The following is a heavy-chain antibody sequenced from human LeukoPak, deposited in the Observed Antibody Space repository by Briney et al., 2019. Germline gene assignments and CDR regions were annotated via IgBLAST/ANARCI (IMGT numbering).Heavy chain of an antibody. J-gene: IGHJ4*02. V-gene: IGHV6-1*01. D-gene: IGHD3-16*01. Sequence: SQTLSLTCAISGDSVSSNSAAWNWIRQSPSRGLEWLARTYYRSKWYYNYALSMKSRITINPDTSKNQFSLQANSVTPEDTAVYYCARDVPRMAEAGGRFINYFDQWGQGTLVTVSS. CDR2: TYYRSKWYY. CDR1: GDSVSSNSAA. CDR3: ARDVPRMAEAGGRFINYFDQ.